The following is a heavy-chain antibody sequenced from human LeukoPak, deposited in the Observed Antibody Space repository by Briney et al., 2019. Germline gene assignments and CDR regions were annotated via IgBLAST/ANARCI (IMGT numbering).Heavy chain of an antibody. V-gene: IGHV4-39*07. CDR3: ARVTYSSGCYYFDY. CDR2: IYYSGST. D-gene: IGHD6-19*01. CDR1: GGSISSSSYY. J-gene: IGHJ4*02. Sequence: PSETLSLTCTVSGGSISSSSYYWGCIPQPPGKGLEWIVSIYYSGSTYYNPSLKSRVTISVDTSKNQFSLKLSSVTAADTAFYYCARVTYSSGCYYFDYWGQGTLVTVSS.